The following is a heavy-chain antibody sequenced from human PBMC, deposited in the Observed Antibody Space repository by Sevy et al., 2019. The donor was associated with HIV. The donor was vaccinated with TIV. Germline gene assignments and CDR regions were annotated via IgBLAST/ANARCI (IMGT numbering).Heavy chain of an antibody. J-gene: IGHJ4*02. D-gene: IGHD2-15*01. V-gene: IGHV3-21*01. CDR1: GFTFSSYS. Sequence: GGSLRLSCAASGFTFSSYSMNWVRQAPGKGLEWVSSISSSSSYIYYPDSVKGRFTISRDNAKNSLYLQMNSLRAEDTAVYYCARDRTDEVVVAATSFDYWGQGTLVTVSS. CDR3: ARDRTDEVVVAATSFDY. CDR2: ISSSSSYI.